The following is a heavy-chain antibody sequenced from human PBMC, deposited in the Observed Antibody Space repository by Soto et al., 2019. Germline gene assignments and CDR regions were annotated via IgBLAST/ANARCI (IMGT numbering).Heavy chain of an antibody. CDR2: IDPGDSET. V-gene: IGHV5-51*01. D-gene: IGHD5-12*01. J-gene: IGHJ6*02. Sequence: GESLKFSCKASGYSFTDYWICWVRQMPGKGLEWMGIIDPGDSETRYSPSFQGQVSISADKSVNIAYLQWGSLRASDTAMYYCARQTSGCFGMDVWAQGTTVTVSS. CDR1: GYSFTDYW. CDR3: ARQTSGCFGMDV.